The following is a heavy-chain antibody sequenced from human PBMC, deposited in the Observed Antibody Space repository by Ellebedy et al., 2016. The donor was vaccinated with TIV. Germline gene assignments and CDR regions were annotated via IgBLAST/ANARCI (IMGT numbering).Heavy chain of an antibody. CDR1: GGTFSSYA. V-gene: IGHV1-69*05. J-gene: IGHJ6*03. CDR3: ARWGLLGTTVVTLWDYYYYYMDV. CDR2: IIPIFGTA. Sequence: SVKVSCXASGGTFSSYAISWVRQAPGQGLEWMGGIIPIFGTANYAQKLQGRVTMTTDTSTSTAYMELRSLRSDDTAVYYCARWGLLGTTVVTLWDYYYYYMDVWGKGTTVTVSS. D-gene: IGHD4-23*01.